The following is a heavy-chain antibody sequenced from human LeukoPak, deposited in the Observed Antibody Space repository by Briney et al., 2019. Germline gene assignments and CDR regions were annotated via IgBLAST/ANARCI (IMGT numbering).Heavy chain of an antibody. CDR2: VGASGGGT. J-gene: IGHJ3*02. D-gene: IGHD5-24*01. V-gene: IGHV3-23*01. CDR1: GFTFSTYA. CDR3: AKDLYPGDGYNHRAFDI. Sequence: GGSLRLSCAASGFTFSTYAMSWVRQAPGKGLEWVSTVGASGGGTYYADSVKGRFTISRDNSKNTLYLQMNSLRAEDTAVYYCAKDLYPGDGYNHRAFDIWGQGTMVTVSS.